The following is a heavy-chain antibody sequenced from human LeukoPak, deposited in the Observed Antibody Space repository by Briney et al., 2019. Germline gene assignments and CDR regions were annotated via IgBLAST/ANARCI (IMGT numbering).Heavy chain of an antibody. J-gene: IGHJ4*02. CDR1: GFTFSSYA. CDR2: INQDGGQK. Sequence: GGSLRLSCAASGFTFSSYAMHWVRQAPGKGLEWVANINQDGGQKYYLDSVKGRFTISRDNAKNSVSLQMNSLRAEDTAVYYCASGSSAGWSPFDYWGQGTLVTVSS. D-gene: IGHD6-19*01. CDR3: ASGSSAGWSPFDY. V-gene: IGHV3-7*01.